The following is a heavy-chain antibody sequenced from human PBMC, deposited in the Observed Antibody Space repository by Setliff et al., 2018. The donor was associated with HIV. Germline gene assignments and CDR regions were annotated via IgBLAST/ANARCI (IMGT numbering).Heavy chain of an antibody. Sequence: PSETLSLTCTVSGDSVSSVGHYWSWIRQHPVKGLEWIGYIYYSGTTYYNPSLRSRVTMSIDTSKNQFSLKLNSVTAADTAVYYCARVWLHFGADILRFDPWGQGLLVTV. V-gene: IGHV4-31*03. CDR1: GDSVSSVGHY. CDR2: IYYSGTT. D-gene: IGHD3-16*01. CDR3: ARVWLHFGADILRFDP. J-gene: IGHJ5*02.